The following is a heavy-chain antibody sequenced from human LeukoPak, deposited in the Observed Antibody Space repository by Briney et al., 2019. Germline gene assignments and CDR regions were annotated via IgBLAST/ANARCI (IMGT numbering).Heavy chain of an antibody. CDR2: ISFDGSEK. V-gene: IGHV3-30*03. CDR1: GFTFTTYG. D-gene: IGHD6-19*01. CDR3: ARGGSSGPDYYYYMDV. Sequence: QPGRSLRLSCAASGFTFTTYGMHWVRQAPGKGLEWVALISFDGSEKYYADSVKGRFTISRDNSKNTLYLQMNSLRAEDTAVYYCARGGSSGPDYYYYMDVWGKGTTVTISS. J-gene: IGHJ6*03.